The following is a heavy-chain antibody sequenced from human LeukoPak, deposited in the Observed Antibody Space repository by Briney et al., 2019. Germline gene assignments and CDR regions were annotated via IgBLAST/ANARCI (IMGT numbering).Heavy chain of an antibody. V-gene: IGHV4-31*03. CDR3: ARDKYCTSGVCYFDY. CDR2: IHYSGST. J-gene: IGHJ4*02. CDR1: GGLTGSGNYY. Sequence: SETLSLTCTVSGGLTGSGNYYWSWIRQHPGKGLEWIGYIHYSGSTYYNPSLKTRVTISMDTSKNQLSLKLQSVTAADTAVYYCARDKYCTSGVCYFDYWGQGTLVTVSS. D-gene: IGHD2-8*01.